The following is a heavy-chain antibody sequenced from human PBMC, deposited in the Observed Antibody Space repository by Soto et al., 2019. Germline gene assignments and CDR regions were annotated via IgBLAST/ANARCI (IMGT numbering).Heavy chain of an antibody. CDR1: GFTFSSYG. Sequence: QVQLVESGGGVVQPGRSMRLSCAASGFTFSSYGMHWVRQAQGKGLEWVAVISYDGSNKYYADSVKGRFTISRDNSKNTLYLQMNSLRAEDTAVYYCAKDREYCSGGSCYVLDDYWGQGTLVTVFS. CDR2: ISYDGSNK. J-gene: IGHJ4*02. D-gene: IGHD2-15*01. V-gene: IGHV3-30*18. CDR3: AKDREYCSGGSCYVLDDY.